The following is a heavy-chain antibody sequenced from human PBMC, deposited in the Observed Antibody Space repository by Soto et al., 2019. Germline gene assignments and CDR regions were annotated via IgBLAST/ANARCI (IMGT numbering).Heavy chain of an antibody. D-gene: IGHD2-21*02. J-gene: IGHJ4*02. CDR3: ARGGHVVVVTAAFDS. CDR1: GYTFTSYY. Sequence: ASVKVSCKASGYTFTSYYMHWVRQPPGQGLEWMGIINPSGGSTSYAQKFQGRVTMTRDTSTSTLYMELTSLRFEDTAVYYCARGGHVVVVTAAFDSWGQGTLVTVS. V-gene: IGHV1-46*03. CDR2: INPSGGST.